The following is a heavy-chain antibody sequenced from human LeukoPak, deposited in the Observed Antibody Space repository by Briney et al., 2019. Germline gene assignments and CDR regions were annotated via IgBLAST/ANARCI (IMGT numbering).Heavy chain of an antibody. CDR2: ISAYDGRA. V-gene: IGHV1-18*01. CDR3: ARGDVVVSGAVRFEP. D-gene: IGHD2-2*01. CDR1: GYTFTSYG. Sequence: ASVKVSCKASGYTFTSYGITWVRHPPGQGLEWMGWISAYDGRANYAQKCQGRVTMTPDTSTSTAYMELRSLRSDDTAVYYCARGDVVVSGAVRFEPWGQGTLVTVSS. J-gene: IGHJ5*02.